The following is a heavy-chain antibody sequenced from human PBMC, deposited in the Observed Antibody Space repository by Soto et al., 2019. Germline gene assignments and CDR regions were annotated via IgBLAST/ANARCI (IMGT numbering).Heavy chain of an antibody. J-gene: IGHJ4*02. CDR2: SHHGGGT. V-gene: IGHV4-38-2*02. CDR3: ARVLSLGSTWYFDY. D-gene: IGHD6-13*01. CDR1: ASSITDASY. Sequence: SETLSLTCTVSASSITDASYCGWIRQPPGKGLEWIGSSHHGGGTYYNPSLKSRVTISVDTSKNQLSLKLTSVAAADAAVYYCARVLSLGSTWYFDYWGQGTQVTVSS.